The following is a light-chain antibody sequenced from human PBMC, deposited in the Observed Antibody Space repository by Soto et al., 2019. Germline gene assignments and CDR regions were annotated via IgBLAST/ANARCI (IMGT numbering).Light chain of an antibody. Sequence: SYDLTQPPSVSVAPGQTARITCEGNNIGSKSVHWYQQKPGQAPVLVVYGDSDRPSGTPERFSGSDSRNTATLTIGGVEAGDEADYYCQVWHIISDHVVFGGGTQLTVL. CDR3: QVWHIISDHVV. CDR1: NIGSKS. J-gene: IGLJ2*01. V-gene: IGLV3-21*02. CDR2: GDS.